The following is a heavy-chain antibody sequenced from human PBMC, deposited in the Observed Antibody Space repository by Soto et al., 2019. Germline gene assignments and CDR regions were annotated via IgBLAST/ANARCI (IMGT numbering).Heavy chain of an antibody. D-gene: IGHD4-17*01. V-gene: IGHV4-59*01. J-gene: IGHJ1*01. CDR1: GGSISGSY. CDR3: AIYRPNYRDYLMAY. Sequence: SENLSLTCSVSGGSISGSYWSWIRQSPGKGLEWLGYVYYTGSTNYSPSLRSRVSISVDTSKNEFYLRLSSVTAADTAVYFCAIYRPNYRDYLMAYSGQGSQVTVSS. CDR2: VYYTGST.